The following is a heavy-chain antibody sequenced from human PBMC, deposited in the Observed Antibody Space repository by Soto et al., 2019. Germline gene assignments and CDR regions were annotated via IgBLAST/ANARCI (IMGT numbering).Heavy chain of an antibody. CDR2: SGTP. Sequence: SETLSLTCTVSGGSLRDYGHFWTWIRQPPGEGLEWIGSGTPYYNPSLGGRVTMSVDTSKNQFSLKVYSVTAADAAIYYCATYGGDTGRFDYWGQGTLVTVSS. CDR1: GGSLRDYGHF. CDR3: ATYGGDTGRFDY. D-gene: IGHD4-17*01. V-gene: IGHV4-39*01. J-gene: IGHJ4*02.